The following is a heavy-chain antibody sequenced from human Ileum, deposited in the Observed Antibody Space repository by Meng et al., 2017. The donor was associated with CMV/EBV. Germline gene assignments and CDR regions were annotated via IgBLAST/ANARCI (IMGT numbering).Heavy chain of an antibody. V-gene: IGHV3-7*01. D-gene: IGHD3-3*01. CDR2: IRQDGSEK. CDR1: GFTFNNYW. CDR3: ARVFTSFGVLTDAFDI. J-gene: IGHJ3*02. Sequence: GESLKISCAASGFTFNNYWMSWVRQAPGKGLEWVANIRQDGSEKYYVDSVKGRFTISRDNAENSLFLQMNSLRAEDTALYYCARVFTSFGVLTDAFDIWGQGTMVTVSS.